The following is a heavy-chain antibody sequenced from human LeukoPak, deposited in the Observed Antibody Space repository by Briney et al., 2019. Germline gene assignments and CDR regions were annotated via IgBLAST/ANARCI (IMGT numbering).Heavy chain of an antibody. D-gene: IGHD6-13*01. CDR2: INAYNGNT. CDR3: ARWAGRLISSSWLEY. V-gene: IGHV1-18*01. CDR1: GYTFSSYG. Sequence: ASVKVSCKASGYTFSSYGISWVRQAPGQGLEWMGWINAYNGNTNYAQMLQGRVTMTTDTSTTTPYMELRSLRSDDTAVYYCARWAGRLISSSWLEYWGQGTLVTVSS. J-gene: IGHJ4*02.